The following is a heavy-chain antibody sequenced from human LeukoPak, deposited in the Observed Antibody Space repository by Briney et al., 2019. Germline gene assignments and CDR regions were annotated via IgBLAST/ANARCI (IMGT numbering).Heavy chain of an antibody. V-gene: IGHV1-2*02. CDR1: GYTFTGYY. Sequence: GASVKVSCKASGYTFTGYYIHWVRQAPGQGLEWMGWINPRSGGTNYAQKFQGRVTMTRDTSISTADMDLSSLRSDDTAVYYCARVLWSDGFSERFGTDGLDIWGQGTMVTVSS. D-gene: IGHD3-3*01. J-gene: IGHJ3*02. CDR2: INPRSGGT. CDR3: ARVLWSDGFSERFGTDGLDI.